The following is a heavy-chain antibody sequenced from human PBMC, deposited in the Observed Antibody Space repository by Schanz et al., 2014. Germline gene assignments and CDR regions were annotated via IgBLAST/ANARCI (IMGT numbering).Heavy chain of an antibody. J-gene: IGHJ5*02. CDR3: ARDLIAAAESWFDP. CDR2: INPANGNT. Sequence: QVQLVQSGAEVKKPGASVKVSCEASGYTFTSYYIHWFRQAPGQGLEWMGWINPANGNTHYSPRLNGRVSISSDTAASTVYLHFSSLKSDDTAVYYCARDLIAAAESWFDPWGQGTPITVSS. CDR1: GYTFTSYY. V-gene: IGHV1-3*01. D-gene: IGHD6-13*01.